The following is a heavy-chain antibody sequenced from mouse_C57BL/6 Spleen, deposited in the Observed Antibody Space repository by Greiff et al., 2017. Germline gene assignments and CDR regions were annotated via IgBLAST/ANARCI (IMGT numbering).Heavy chain of an antibody. Sequence: EVKVVESGGGLVQPKGSLKLSCAASGFSFNTYAMNWVRQAPGKGLEWVARIRSKSNNYATYYADSVKDRFTISRDDSESMLYLQMNNLKTEDTAMYYCVRQGDGPWFAYWGQGTLVTVSA. V-gene: IGHV10-1*01. CDR3: VRQGDGPWFAY. CDR2: IRSKSNNYAT. D-gene: IGHD3-1*01. J-gene: IGHJ3*01. CDR1: GFSFNTYA.